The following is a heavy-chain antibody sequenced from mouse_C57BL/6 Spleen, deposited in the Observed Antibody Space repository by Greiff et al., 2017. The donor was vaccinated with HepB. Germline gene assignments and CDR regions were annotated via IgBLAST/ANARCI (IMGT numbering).Heavy chain of an antibody. CDR2: IRLKSDNYAT. V-gene: IGHV6-3*01. J-gene: IGHJ3*01. D-gene: IGHD2-1*01. Sequence: EVKLVESGGGLVQPGGSMKLSCVASGFTFSNYWMNWVRQSPEKGLEWVAQIRLKSDNYATHYAESVKGRFTISRDDSKSSVYLQMNNLRAEDTGIYYCTGGNSPFAYWGQGTLVTVSA. CDR3: TGGNSPFAY. CDR1: GFTFSNYW.